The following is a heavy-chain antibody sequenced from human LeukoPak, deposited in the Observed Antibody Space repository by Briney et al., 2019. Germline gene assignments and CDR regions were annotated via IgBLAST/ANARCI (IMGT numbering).Heavy chain of an antibody. CDR1: GYTFAGYY. CDR2: INPNSGGT. J-gene: IGHJ5*02. D-gene: IGHD5-18*01. CDR3: ARDKRAGQLWFQFDP. V-gene: IGHV1-2*02. Sequence: GASVKVSCKASGYTFAGYYMHWVRQAPGQGLEWMGWINPNSGGTNYAQKFQGRVTMTRDTSISTAYMELSRLRSDDTAVYYCARDKRAGQLWFQFDPWGQGTLVTVSS.